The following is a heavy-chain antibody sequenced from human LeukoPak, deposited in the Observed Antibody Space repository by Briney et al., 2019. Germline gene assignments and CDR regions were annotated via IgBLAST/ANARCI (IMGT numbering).Heavy chain of an antibody. CDR1: GFTLSSSA. Sequence: GGSLRLSCAASGFTLSSSAMHWVRQAPGKGLEWVTIISYDGSNKYYADSVKGRFTISRDNSKNTLYLQMNSLRAEDTAVYYCARDSSSGYYFDYWGQGTLVTVSS. J-gene: IGHJ4*02. D-gene: IGHD3-22*01. V-gene: IGHV3-30-3*01. CDR3: ARDSSSGYYFDY. CDR2: ISYDGSNK.